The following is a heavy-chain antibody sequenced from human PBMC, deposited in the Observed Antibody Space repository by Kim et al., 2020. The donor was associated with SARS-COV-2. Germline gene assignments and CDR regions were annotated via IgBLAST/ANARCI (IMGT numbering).Heavy chain of an antibody. CDR1: GFTFSSYS. J-gene: IGHJ6*03. CDR3: ARRAVAGTYYYYYYMDV. V-gene: IGHV3-21*01. D-gene: IGHD6-19*01. Sequence: GGSLRLSCAASGFTFSSYSMNWVRQAPGKGLEWVSSISSSSSYIYYADSVKGRFTISRDNAKNSLYLQMNSLRAEDTAVYYCARRAVAGTYYYYYYMDVWGKGTTVTVSS. CDR2: ISSSSSYI.